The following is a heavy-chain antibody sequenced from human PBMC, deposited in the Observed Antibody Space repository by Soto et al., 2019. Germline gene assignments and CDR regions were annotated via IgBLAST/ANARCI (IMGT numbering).Heavy chain of an antibody. Sequence: GGSLRLSCAASGFTFSSYWMHWVRQVPGEGLVWVSRINTDGSGTAYADSVKGRFTISRDNAKNTLNLQMNSLRAEDTAVYFCARSSIYGGYVGYFDSWGQGTLVTVSS. J-gene: IGHJ4*02. D-gene: IGHD5-12*01. CDR1: GFTFSSYW. CDR3: ARSSIYGGYVGYFDS. V-gene: IGHV3-74*01. CDR2: INTDGSGT.